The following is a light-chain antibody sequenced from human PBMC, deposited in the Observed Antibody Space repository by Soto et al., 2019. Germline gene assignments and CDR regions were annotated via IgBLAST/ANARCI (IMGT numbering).Light chain of an antibody. CDR1: DFDVGAYNY. CDR2: DVS. V-gene: IGLV2-14*03. CDR3: SSYSSSSTVV. J-gene: IGLJ3*02. Sequence: QSALTQPASVSGSPGQSINISCTGTDFDVGAYNYVSWYQQHPGKAPKLMIYDVSNRPSGVSSRFSGSKSGNTASLTISGLQAEDEADYYSSSYSSSSTVVVGGGTKLTVL.